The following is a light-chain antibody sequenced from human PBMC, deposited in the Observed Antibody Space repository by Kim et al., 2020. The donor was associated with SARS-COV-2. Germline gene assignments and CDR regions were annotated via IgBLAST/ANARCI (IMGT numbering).Light chain of an antibody. CDR2: DAS. CDR3: QQYNDYPLT. CDR1: QSLGNW. Sequence: GDRVTITCRASQSLGNWLAWYQQKPGKTPNLLIYDASSLESGVPSRFSGSGSATEFTLTISSLQPDDFATYYCQQYNDYPLTFGGGTKVDIK. V-gene: IGKV1-5*01. J-gene: IGKJ4*01.